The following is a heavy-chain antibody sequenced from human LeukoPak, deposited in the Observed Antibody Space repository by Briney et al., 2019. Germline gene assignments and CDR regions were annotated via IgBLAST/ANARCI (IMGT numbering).Heavy chain of an antibody. Sequence: GGSLRLSCAASGFTFSSYAMHWVRQAPGKGLEYVSAISSNGGSTYYANSVKGRFTISRDNSKNTLYLQMGSLRAEDMAVYYCARALGDSGDWYFDVWGRGTLVTVSS. V-gene: IGHV3-64*01. CDR3: ARALGDSGDWYFDV. J-gene: IGHJ2*01. CDR1: GFTFSSYA. D-gene: IGHD2-21*02. CDR2: ISSNGGST.